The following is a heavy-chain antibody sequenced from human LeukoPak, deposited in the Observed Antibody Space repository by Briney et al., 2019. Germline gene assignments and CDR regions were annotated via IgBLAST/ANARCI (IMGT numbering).Heavy chain of an antibody. Sequence: SETLSLTCTVSGCSISTSSYYWGWIRQPPGKGLEWIGNIYYSRSTYNNPSLKRRVTISVDTSKNQFSLKLSSVTAADTAVYYCARARITMVRGVIIRSYYYMDVWGKGTTVTISS. CDR1: GCSISTSSYY. V-gene: IGHV4-39*07. CDR3: ARARITMVRGVIIRSYYYMDV. CDR2: IYYSRST. J-gene: IGHJ6*03. D-gene: IGHD3-10*01.